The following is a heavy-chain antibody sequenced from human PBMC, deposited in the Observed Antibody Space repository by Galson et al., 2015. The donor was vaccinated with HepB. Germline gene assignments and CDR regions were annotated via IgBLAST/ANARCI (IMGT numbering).Heavy chain of an antibody. CDR3: AKVFPEKTDGWYRQALYYFDA. V-gene: IGHV3-23*01. J-gene: IGHJ4*02. D-gene: IGHD6-19*01. CDR1: GVTFIYYA. Sequence: LILSCAAAGVTFIYYAKAWVSRATAEGVVGISAYTPSGGNTYSAASLKRRFFISRDTSQNTLFLQLTSLSADDTAIYFCAKVFPEKTDGWYRQALYYFDAWGQGTRVTVSS. CDR2: YTPSGGNT.